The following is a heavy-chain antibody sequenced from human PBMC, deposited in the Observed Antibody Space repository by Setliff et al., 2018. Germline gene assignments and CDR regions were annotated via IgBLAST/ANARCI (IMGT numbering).Heavy chain of an antibody. CDR1: TFTLGTYS. D-gene: IGHD6-25*01. CDR2: ISPYSDYI. CDR3: ARSPANGGHDAFDV. Sequence: GGSLRLSCAASTFTLGTYSMHWVRQAPGKGLAWVSSISPYSDYIYYADSVKGRFTISRDNAKDSLYLQMNSLGAEDTAVYFCARSPANGGHDAFDVWGQGTMVTVSS. J-gene: IGHJ3*01. V-gene: IGHV3-21*06.